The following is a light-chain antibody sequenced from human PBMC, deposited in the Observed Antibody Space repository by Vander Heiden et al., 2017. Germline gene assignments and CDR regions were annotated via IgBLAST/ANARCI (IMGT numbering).Light chain of an antibody. CDR2: DAS. CDR1: QDIRNY. J-gene: IGKJ3*01. CDR3: QQYDNRPLI. V-gene: IGKV1-33*01. Sequence: DIQMTPSPSSLSASVGDRVTITCQASQDIRNYLDWYQQKPEKAPKLLIYDASHLERGVPSRFSGSGSGTDFTFTISSLQPEDIATYYCQQYDNRPLIFGPGTKVDIK.